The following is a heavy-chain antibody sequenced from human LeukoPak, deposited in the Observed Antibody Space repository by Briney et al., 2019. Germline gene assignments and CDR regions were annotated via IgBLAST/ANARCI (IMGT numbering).Heavy chain of an antibody. CDR1: GFTFSSYA. J-gene: IGHJ3*02. V-gene: IGHV3-23*01. D-gene: IGHD6-13*01. CDR3: AITNKQQLVNDAFDI. Sequence: PGGSLRLSCAASGFTFSSYAMSWVRQAPGKGLEWVSAISGSGGSTYYADSVKGRFTISRDNSKNTLYLQMNSLRAEDTAVYYCAITNKQQLVNDAFDIWGQGTMVTVSS. CDR2: ISGSGGST.